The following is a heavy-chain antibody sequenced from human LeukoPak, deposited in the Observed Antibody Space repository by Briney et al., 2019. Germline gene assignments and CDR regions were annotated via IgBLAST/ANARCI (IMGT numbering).Heavy chain of an antibody. Sequence: GSLRLSCAASGFTFSSYSMNWVRQAPGKGREWVSSIISSSSYIYYADSVKGRFTISRDNAKNSLYLQMNSLRAEDTAVHYCARVNGYCSGGSCYSGAFDIWGQGTMVTVSS. V-gene: IGHV3-21*01. CDR1: GFTFSSYS. CDR3: ARVNGYCSGGSCYSGAFDI. CDR2: IISSSSYI. J-gene: IGHJ3*02. D-gene: IGHD2-15*01.